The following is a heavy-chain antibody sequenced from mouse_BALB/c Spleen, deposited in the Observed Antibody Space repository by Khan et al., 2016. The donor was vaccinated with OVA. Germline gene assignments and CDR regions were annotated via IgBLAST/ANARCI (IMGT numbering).Heavy chain of an antibody. CDR3: ARGSVNTRFAY. V-gene: IGHV1S137*01. CDR1: GYSFTDFA. Sequence: QVQLQQSGAELVRPGVSVRISCKGSGYSFTDFAMHWVKQSHAKSLEWIGVISTYYGDADYNQKFRGKATMTVDKSSSTAYMELARLTSEYSAIXCCARGSVNTRFAYWGQGALVTVSA. CDR2: ISTYYGDA. J-gene: IGHJ3*01.